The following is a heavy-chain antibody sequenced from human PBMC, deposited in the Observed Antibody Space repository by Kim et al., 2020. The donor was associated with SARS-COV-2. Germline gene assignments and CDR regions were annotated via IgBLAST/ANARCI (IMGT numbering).Heavy chain of an antibody. CDR1: GGTFSSYA. CDR2: IIPILGIA. Sequence: SVKVSCKASGGTFSSYAISWVRQAPGQGLEWMGRIIPILGIANYAQKFQGRVTITADKSTSTAYMELSSLRSEDTAVYYCARDLRGYGDYTHGYYYYID. J-gene: IGHJ6*03. D-gene: IGHD4-17*01. V-gene: IGHV1-69*04. CDR3: ARDLRGYGDYTHGYYYYID.